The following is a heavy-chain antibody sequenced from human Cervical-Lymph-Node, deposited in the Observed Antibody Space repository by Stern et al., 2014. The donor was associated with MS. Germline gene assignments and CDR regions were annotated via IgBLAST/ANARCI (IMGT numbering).Heavy chain of an antibody. CDR1: GYDFTGFF. CDR3: AREATRIIVGIDS. CDR2: LNPNSDDP. V-gene: IGHV1-2*06. J-gene: IGHJ4*02. Sequence: QVQLVQSGAKMERPGASVRVSCKASGYDFTGFFIHWVRQVPGQGLEWMGRLNPNSDDPTYAQNFQDRVTLTSDTSIGTAYLELSRLPSADTAVYYCAREATRIIVGIDSWGQGTPVTVSP. D-gene: IGHD2/OR15-2a*01.